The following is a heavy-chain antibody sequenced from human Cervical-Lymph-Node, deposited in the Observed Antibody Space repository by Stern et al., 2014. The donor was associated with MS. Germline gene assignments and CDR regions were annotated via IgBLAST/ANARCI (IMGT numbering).Heavy chain of an antibody. J-gene: IGHJ6*02. V-gene: IGHV4-39*01. CDR1: GGSITSSSHY. CDR3: ARIAGGYLYYYGMDV. D-gene: IGHD3-16*01. Sequence: QVQLQESGPGLVKPSETLSLTCTVSGGSITSSSHYWGWIRQPPGKGLEWIGNIYYTGETYYNPSLKSRVTISIDTSRDPFSLKLSFVTAADTAVFYCARIAGGYLYYYGMDVWGQGTTVTVSS. CDR2: IYYTGET.